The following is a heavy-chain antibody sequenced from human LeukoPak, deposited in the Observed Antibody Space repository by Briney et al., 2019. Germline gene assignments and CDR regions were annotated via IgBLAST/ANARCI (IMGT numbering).Heavy chain of an antibody. V-gene: IGHV4-30-4*08. D-gene: IGHD3-3*01. CDR3: ARELSDFWTGQGNYFDY. Sequence: PSQTLSLTCTVSGGSISRGDYYWSWIRQPPGKGLEWIGYIYYSGSTYYNTSLKSRATTSVDTSKNQYSLKLSSVTAADTAVYYCARELSDFWTGQGNYFDYWGQGTLVTVSS. CDR2: IYYSGST. CDR1: GGSISRGDYY. J-gene: IGHJ4*02.